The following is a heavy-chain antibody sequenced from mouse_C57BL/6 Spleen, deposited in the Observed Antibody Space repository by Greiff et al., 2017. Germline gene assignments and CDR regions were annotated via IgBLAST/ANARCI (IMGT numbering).Heavy chain of an antibody. CDR2: ISSGGSYT. V-gene: IGHV5-6*01. CDR1: GFTFSSYG. J-gene: IGHJ2*01. CDR3: ARNWDDYFDY. Sequence: VQLKESGGDLVKPGGSLKLSCAASGFTFSSYGMSWVRQTPDKRLEWVATISSGGSYTYYPDSVKGRFTISRDNAKNTLYLQMSSLKSEDTAMYYCARNWDDYFDYWGQGTTLTVSS. D-gene: IGHD4-1*01.